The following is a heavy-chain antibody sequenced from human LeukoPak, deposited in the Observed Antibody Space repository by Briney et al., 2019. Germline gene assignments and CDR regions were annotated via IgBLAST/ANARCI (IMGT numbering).Heavy chain of an antibody. J-gene: IGHJ4*02. D-gene: IGHD2-15*01. Sequence: SETLSLTCAVYGGSFSGYYWSWIRQPPGKGLEWIGEIRHSGTTNYNPSLESRVTISLDTSKNQFSLKLSSVTAADTAVYYCARGQVVRDFWGQGTLVTVSS. CDR1: GGSFSGYY. CDR2: IRHSGTT. V-gene: IGHV4-34*01. CDR3: ARGQVVRDF.